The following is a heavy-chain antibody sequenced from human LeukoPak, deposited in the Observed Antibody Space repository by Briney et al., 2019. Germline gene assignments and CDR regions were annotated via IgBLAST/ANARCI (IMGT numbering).Heavy chain of an antibody. CDR2: IIPIFGTA. D-gene: IGHD1-26*01. Sequence: ASVKVSCKASGYTFTSYGISWVRQAPGQGLEWMGGIIPIFGTANYAQKFQGRVTITADESTSTAYMELSSLRSEDTAVYYCARGHPLWSGSFAGHFDYWGQGTLVTVSS. J-gene: IGHJ4*02. V-gene: IGHV1-69*13. CDR1: GYTFTSYG. CDR3: ARGHPLWSGSFAGHFDY.